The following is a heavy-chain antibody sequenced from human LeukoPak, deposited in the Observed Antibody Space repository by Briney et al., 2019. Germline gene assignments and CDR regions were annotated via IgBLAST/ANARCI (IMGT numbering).Heavy chain of an antibody. V-gene: IGHV3-23*01. Sequence: GGSLRLSCAASGFTVSNNYMSWVRQAPGKGLEWVSAISGSGGSTYYADSVKGRFTISRDNSKNTLYLQMNSLRAEDTAVYYCAKVSIVGATYFDYWGQGTLVTVSS. J-gene: IGHJ4*02. CDR1: GFTVSNNY. CDR3: AKVSIVGATYFDY. CDR2: ISGSGGST. D-gene: IGHD1-26*01.